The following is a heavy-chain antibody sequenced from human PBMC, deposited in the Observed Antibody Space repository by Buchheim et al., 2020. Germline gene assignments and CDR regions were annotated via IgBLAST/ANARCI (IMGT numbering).Heavy chain of an antibody. CDR1: GGSITGSY. V-gene: IGHV4-59*12. CDR3: ARDCGGDCYGHYYGLDV. D-gene: IGHD2-21*02. Sequence: QVQLQESGPGLVKPSETLSLTCNVSGGSITGSYWSWIRQPPGKGLEWNGYDSASGDSIYNPSLESRVPLAVETSKTHTFPELRSATAADTAIYYCARDCGGDCYGHYYGLDVWGQGTT. CDR2: DSASGDS. J-gene: IGHJ6*02.